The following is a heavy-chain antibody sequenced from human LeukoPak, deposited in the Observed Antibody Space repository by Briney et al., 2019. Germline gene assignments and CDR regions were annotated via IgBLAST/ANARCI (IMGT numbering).Heavy chain of an antibody. Sequence: PGGSLRLSCAVSGFTFSSYRMNWVRQAPGKGLVWVSSISSSSTYIYYADSVKGRFTISRDNAKNSLYLQMNSLRAEDTAVYYCARGSTGIATIRNDYRGQGTLVTVSS. CDR3: ARGSTGIATIRNDY. CDR2: ISSSSTYI. D-gene: IGHD6-13*01. J-gene: IGHJ4*02. V-gene: IGHV3-21*01. CDR1: GFTFSSYR.